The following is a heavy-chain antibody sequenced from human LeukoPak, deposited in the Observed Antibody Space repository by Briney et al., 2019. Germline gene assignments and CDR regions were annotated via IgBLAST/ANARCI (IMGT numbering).Heavy chain of an antibody. CDR2: IYYSGST. CDR1: GGSISSYY. D-gene: IGHD5-18*01. Sequence: SETLSLTCTVSGGSISSYYWSWIRQPPGKGLEWIGYIYYSGSTNYNPSLKSRVTISVDTSKNQFSLKLSSVTAADTAVYYCAREGGPQYSYGYYRGFRPFDYWGQGTLVTVSS. V-gene: IGHV4-59*12. CDR3: AREGGPQYSYGYYRGFRPFDY. J-gene: IGHJ4*02.